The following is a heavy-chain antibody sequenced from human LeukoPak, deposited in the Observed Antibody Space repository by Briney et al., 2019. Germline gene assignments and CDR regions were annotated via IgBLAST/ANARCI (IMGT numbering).Heavy chain of an antibody. CDR1: GFTFSSYA. Sequence: GGSLRLSCAASGFTFSSYAMSWVRQAPGKGLERVSAISGSGGSTYYADSVKGRFTISRDNSKNTLYLQVNSLRAEDTAVYYCAKQSTGSSSSPDYWGQGTLVTVSS. V-gene: IGHV3-23*01. D-gene: IGHD6-13*01. J-gene: IGHJ4*02. CDR3: AKQSTGSSSSPDY. CDR2: ISGSGGST.